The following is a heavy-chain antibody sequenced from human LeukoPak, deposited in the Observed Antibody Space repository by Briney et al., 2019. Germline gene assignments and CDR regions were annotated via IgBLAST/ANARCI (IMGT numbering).Heavy chain of an antibody. CDR1: GYRFTSHW. V-gene: IGHV5-51*01. CDR3: ARPQYDSSGYYFDY. CDR2: IYPDDSDT. J-gene: IGHJ4*02. D-gene: IGHD3-22*01. Sequence: GESLKISCKGSGYRFTSHWIAWVRQMPGKGLEWMGIIYPDDSDTRYSPSFQGQVTISVDKSISTAYLQWSSLKASDTAMYYCARPQYDSSGYYFDYWGQGTLVTVSS.